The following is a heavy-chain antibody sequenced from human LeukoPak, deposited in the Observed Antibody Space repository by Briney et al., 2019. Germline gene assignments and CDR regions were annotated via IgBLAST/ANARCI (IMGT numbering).Heavy chain of an antibody. V-gene: IGHV3-23*01. Sequence: PGGTLRLSCAASGFTFSSYGMSWVRQAPGKGLEWVSAISGSGGSTYYADSVKGRFTISRDNSKNTLYLQMNSLRGEDTAVYYCVREDLVGVPREGYFYYMDVWGKGTTVTISS. J-gene: IGHJ6*03. CDR2: ISGSGGST. CDR1: GFTFSSYG. D-gene: IGHD2-2*01. CDR3: VREDLVGVPREGYFYYMDV.